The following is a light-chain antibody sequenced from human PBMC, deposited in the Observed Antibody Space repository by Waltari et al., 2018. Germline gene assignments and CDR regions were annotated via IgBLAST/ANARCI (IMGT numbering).Light chain of an antibody. CDR3: HQYYKTPQT. J-gene: IGKJ1*01. V-gene: IGKV4-1*01. CDR2: WAS. Sequence: DIVMTQSPDSLAVSLGERATINCKSSQSVLYSSDNKNYLAWYQQKPGQPPHLLIYWASTRESGVPDRFSGSGSGTDFTLTISNLQAEDVAVYYCHQYYKTPQTFGQGTKVEIK. CDR1: QSVLYSSDNKNY.